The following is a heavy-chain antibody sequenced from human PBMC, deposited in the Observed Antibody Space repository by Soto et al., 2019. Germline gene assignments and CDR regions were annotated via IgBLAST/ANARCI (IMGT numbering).Heavy chain of an antibody. V-gene: IGHV1-69*04. CDR2: IIPILGIA. D-gene: IGHD3-9*01. Sequence: QVQLVQSGAEVKKPGSSVKVSCKASGGTFSSYSISWVRQAPGQGLEWMGRIIPILGIANYAQTFQGRVTITADEFTSTAYLELSSLRAEDTAVYYCARDPPQLTIEDLLYFDNYYGMDVWGQGTTVTVS. CDR1: GGTFSSYS. J-gene: IGHJ6*02. CDR3: ARDPPQLTIEDLLYFDNYYGMDV.